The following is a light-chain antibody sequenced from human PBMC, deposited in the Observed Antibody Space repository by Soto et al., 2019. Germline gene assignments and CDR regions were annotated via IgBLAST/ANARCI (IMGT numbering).Light chain of an antibody. J-gene: IGKJ2*01. Sequence: EIVLTQSPGTLSLSPGERATLSCRASQSVSSSYLAWYQQKPGQAPRLLIFATSIRATGVPDRFSGSGSGTDFTLTISRLEPEDFAVYSCQQYDSSRTFGQGTKLEIK. V-gene: IGKV3-20*01. CDR1: QSVSSSY. CDR3: QQYDSSRT. CDR2: ATS.